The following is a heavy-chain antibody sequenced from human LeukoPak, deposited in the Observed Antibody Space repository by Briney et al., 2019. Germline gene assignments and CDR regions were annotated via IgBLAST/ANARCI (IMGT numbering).Heavy chain of an antibody. Sequence: ASVKVSCKASGYTFTGYYMHWVRQAPGQGLEWMGWINLNSGGTNYAQKFQGRVTMTRDTSISTAYVELSRLRSDDTAVYYCAREAMMATVTTNNFDYWGQGTLVTVSS. J-gene: IGHJ4*02. D-gene: IGHD4-17*01. CDR2: INLNSGGT. V-gene: IGHV1-2*02. CDR1: GYTFTGYY. CDR3: AREAMMATVTTNNFDY.